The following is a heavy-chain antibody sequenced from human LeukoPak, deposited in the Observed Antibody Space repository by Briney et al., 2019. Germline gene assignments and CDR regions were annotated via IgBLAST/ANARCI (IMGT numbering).Heavy chain of an antibody. CDR1: GFTFSSYS. V-gene: IGHV3-21*01. J-gene: IGHJ4*02. Sequence: TGGSLRHSCAASGFTFSSYSMNWVRQAPGKGLEWVSSISSSSSYIYYADSVKGRFSISRDNAKNSLYLQMNSLRAEDTAVYYCARPRAVAGGGYDYWGQGTLVTVSS. D-gene: IGHD6-19*01. CDR3: ARPRAVAGGGYDY. CDR2: ISSSSSYI.